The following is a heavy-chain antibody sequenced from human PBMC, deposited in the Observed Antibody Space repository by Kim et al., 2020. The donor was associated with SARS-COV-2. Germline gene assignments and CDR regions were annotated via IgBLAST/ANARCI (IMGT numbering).Heavy chain of an antibody. J-gene: IGHJ4*02. V-gene: IGHV1-46*01. Sequence: YAQRFQGRVTMTRDTSTSTVYRELSSLRSEDTAVYYCAREAAAGRSYFDYWGQGTLVTVSS. D-gene: IGHD6-13*01. CDR3: AREAAAGRSYFDY.